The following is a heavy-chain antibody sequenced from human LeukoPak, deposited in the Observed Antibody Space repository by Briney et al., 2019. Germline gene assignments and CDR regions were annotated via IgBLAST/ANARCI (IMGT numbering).Heavy chain of an antibody. V-gene: IGHV1-2*06. Sequence: ASVKVSCKASGYTFTGHYMNWVLQVPGQGLERMGRINPKTGGTNFAQNFQGRVTMTRDTSISTTYMELSRLRPDDTAVYYCARVGDGLNDGFDIWGQGTMVTVSS. CDR1: GYTFTGHY. CDR2: INPKTGGT. J-gene: IGHJ3*02. D-gene: IGHD5-24*01. CDR3: ARVGDGLNDGFDI.